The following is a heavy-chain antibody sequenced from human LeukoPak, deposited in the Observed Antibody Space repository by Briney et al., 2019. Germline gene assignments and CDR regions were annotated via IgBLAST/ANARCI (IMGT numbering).Heavy chain of an antibody. J-gene: IGHJ4*02. Sequence: GGSLRLSCAASGFTFSNYGVHWVRQAPGKGLEWVAFIQFDGSDIFYADSVKGRFSVSRDNSKNTLYLQMNSLRAEDTAVYYCAKEKQLEPFDCWGQGTLVTVSS. CDR1: GFTFSNYG. V-gene: IGHV3-30*02. CDR2: IQFDGSDI. D-gene: IGHD1-1*01. CDR3: AKEKQLEPFDC.